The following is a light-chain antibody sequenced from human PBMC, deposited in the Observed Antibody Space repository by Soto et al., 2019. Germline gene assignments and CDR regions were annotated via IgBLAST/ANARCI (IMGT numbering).Light chain of an antibody. CDR2: DNN. Sequence: QSVLTQPPSVSAAPGRTVTTSCSGSSSNIGNSFVSWYQQLPGTAPRLLIYDNNERPSGIPDRFSGSKSGTSATLGITGLQTGDEADYYCGAWDGGLSAFVFGTGTKVTV. CDR3: GAWDGGLSAFV. CDR1: SSNIGNSF. V-gene: IGLV1-51*01. J-gene: IGLJ1*01.